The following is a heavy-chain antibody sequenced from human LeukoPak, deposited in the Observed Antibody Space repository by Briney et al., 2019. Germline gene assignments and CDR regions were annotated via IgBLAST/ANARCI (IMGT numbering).Heavy chain of an antibody. D-gene: IGHD1-26*01. Sequence: GGSLRLSCAASGFTFSTYSMNWVRQAPGKGLEWVSSISSSKSYIFYADSVKGRFTISRDNAKNSLYLEMTSLRAEDTAVYYCASGSPAGDYWGQGTLVTVSS. J-gene: IGHJ4*02. CDR3: ASGSPAGDY. CDR1: GFTFSTYS. CDR2: ISSSKSYI. V-gene: IGHV3-21*01.